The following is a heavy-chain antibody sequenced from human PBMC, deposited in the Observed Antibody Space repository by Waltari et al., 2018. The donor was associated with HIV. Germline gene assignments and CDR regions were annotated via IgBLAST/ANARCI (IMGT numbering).Heavy chain of an antibody. CDR1: GYTLTELS. D-gene: IGHD6-13*01. J-gene: IGHJ4*02. CDR3: ATDLSLRGGSSPKNDY. V-gene: IGHV1-24*01. CDR2: FDPEDGET. Sequence: QVKLVQSGAEGKKPGASVKVSCKVSGYTLTELSMHWVRQAPGKGLEWMGGFDPEDGETIYAQKFQGRVTMTEDTSTDTAYMELSSLRSEDTAVYYCATDLSLRGGSSPKNDYWGQGTLVTVSS.